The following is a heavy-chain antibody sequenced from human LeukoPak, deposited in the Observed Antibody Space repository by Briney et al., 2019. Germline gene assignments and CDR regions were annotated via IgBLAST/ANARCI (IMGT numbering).Heavy chain of an antibody. V-gene: IGHV3-21*01. J-gene: IGHJ3*02. CDR1: GFTFSSYS. Sequence: GGSLRLSCAASGFTFSSYSMNWVRQAPGKGLEWVSSISSSSSYIYYADSVKGRFTISRDNAKNSLYLQMNSLRAEDTAVYYCARARGGQEAFDIWGRGTMVTVSS. CDR2: ISSSSSYI. D-gene: IGHD6-25*01. CDR3: ARARGGQEAFDI.